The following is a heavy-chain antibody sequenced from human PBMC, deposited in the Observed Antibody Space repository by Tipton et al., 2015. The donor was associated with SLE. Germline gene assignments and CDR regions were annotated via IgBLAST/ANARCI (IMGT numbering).Heavy chain of an antibody. Sequence: TLSLTCAVYGGSFSGYYWSWIRQPPGKGLEWIGEINHSGSTNYNPSLKSRVTISVDTSKNQFSLKLSSVTAADTAVYYCARGKDIVVARDAFDIWGRGTQVTVSS. J-gene: IGHJ2*01. CDR3: ARGKDIVVARDAFDI. CDR1: GGSFSGYY. CDR2: INHSGST. D-gene: IGHD2-15*01. V-gene: IGHV4-34*01.